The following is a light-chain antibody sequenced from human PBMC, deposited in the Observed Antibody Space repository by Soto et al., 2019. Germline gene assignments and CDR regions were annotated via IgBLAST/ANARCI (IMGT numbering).Light chain of an antibody. V-gene: IGKV4-1*01. CDR3: QQYYSTPLT. CDR2: WAS. CDR1: QSVLYSSHNKNY. J-gene: IGKJ3*01. Sequence: DIVMTQSPDSLAVSLGERATINCKSIQSVLYSSHNKNYLAWYQQKPGQPPKLLIYWASTRESGVPDRFSGSGSGTDFTLTISSLQAEDVAVYYCQQYYSTPLTFGPGTKVDIK.